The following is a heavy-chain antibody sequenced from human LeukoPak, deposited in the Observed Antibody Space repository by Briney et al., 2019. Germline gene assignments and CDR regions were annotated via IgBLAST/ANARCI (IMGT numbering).Heavy chain of an antibody. CDR1: GGSISSYY. V-gene: IGHV4-59*01. J-gene: IGHJ6*02. Sequence: SETLSLTCTVSGGSISSYYWSWIRQPPGKGLEWIGYIYYSGSTNYNPSLKSRVTISVDTSKNQFSLKLSSVTAADTAVYYCAGDLLIVVVPAAMATSNYGMHVWGQGTTVTVPS. CDR3: AGDLLIVVVPAAMATSNYGMHV. D-gene: IGHD2-2*01. CDR2: IYYSGST.